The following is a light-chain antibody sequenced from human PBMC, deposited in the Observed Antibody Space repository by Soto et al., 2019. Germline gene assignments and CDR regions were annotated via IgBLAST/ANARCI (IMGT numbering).Light chain of an antibody. CDR2: GNS. Sequence: QSVLAQPPSVSGAPGQKVTISCTGSSSNIGAGYDLHWYQQLPGTAPKLLLYGNSNRPSGVPDRFSGSKSCTSASLAITGLQAEDEADYYCQSYDSSLSAYVFGTGTKVTVL. CDR1: SSNIGAGYD. CDR3: QSYDSSLSAYV. V-gene: IGLV1-40*01. J-gene: IGLJ1*01.